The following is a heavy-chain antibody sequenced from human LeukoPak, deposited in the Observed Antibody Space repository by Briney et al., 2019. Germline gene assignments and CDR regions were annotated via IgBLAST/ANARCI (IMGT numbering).Heavy chain of an antibody. V-gene: IGHV3-23*01. Sequence: GGSLRLSCAASGFTFSSYAMSWVRQAPGKGLEWVSAISGSGGSTYCADSVKGRFTISRDNAKNSLYLQMNSLRAEDTAVYYCAREGGIVVVPAAKNWFDPWGQGTLVTVSS. CDR1: GFTFSSYA. CDR3: AREGGIVVVPAAKNWFDP. CDR2: ISGSGGST. J-gene: IGHJ5*02. D-gene: IGHD2-2*01.